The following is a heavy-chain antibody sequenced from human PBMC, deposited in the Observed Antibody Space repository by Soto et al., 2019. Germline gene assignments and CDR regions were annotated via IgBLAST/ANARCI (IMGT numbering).Heavy chain of an antibody. D-gene: IGHD2-15*01. V-gene: IGHV4-34*01. CDR2: INHSGST. Sequence: SETLSLTCAVYGGSFSGYYWSWIRQPPGKGLEWIGEINHSGSTNYNPSLKSRVTISVDTSKNQFSLKLSSVTAADTVVYYCAREVVSGPRGRLLNWGQGTLVTVSS. CDR3: AREVVSGPRGRLLN. CDR1: GGSFSGYY. J-gene: IGHJ4*02.